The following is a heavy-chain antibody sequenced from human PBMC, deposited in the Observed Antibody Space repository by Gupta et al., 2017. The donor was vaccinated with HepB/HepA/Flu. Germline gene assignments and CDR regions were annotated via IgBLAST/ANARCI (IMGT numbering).Heavy chain of an antibody. D-gene: IGHD6-13*01. V-gene: IGHV3-33*01. Sequence: QVQLVESGGGVVQPGRSLRLSCAASGFIFSSSGMHWVRQAPGKGLEWVAVIWYDGSKKYYADSVKGRFTISRDNSKNTLYLQMNSLRAEDTAVYYCCGVDSTLDYWGQGTLVTVSS. CDR2: IWYDGSKK. CDR1: GFIFSSSG. CDR3: CGVDSTLDY. J-gene: IGHJ4*02.